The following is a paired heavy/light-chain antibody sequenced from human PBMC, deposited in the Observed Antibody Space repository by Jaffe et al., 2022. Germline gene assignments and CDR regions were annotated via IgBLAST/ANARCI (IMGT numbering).Heavy chain of an antibody. CDR2: IFYTGST. Sequence: QVQLQESGPGLVKPSETLPLTCTVSGGSVSSGLYHWTWIRQPPGKGLEWIGYIFYTGSTNYSPSLRSRVTISLDASKNQFSLRLTSVTAADTAVYYCARGQFNEWLSVEYWGQGVLVTVSS. V-gene: IGHV4-61*01. J-gene: IGHJ4*02. CDR1: GGSVSSGLYH. D-gene: IGHD3-3*01. CDR3: ARGQFNEWLSVEY.
Light chain of an antibody. Sequence: QSALTQPPSASGSPGQSVTISCTGTSSDVGYYNYVSWYQQHPGKAPKLMIYEVIKRPSGVPDRFSGSKSGNTASLTVSGLQAADEADYYCSSYAGNNNLVFGGGTKLTVL. J-gene: IGLJ3*02. V-gene: IGLV2-8*01. CDR3: SSYAGNNNLV. CDR2: EVI. CDR1: SSDVGYYNY.